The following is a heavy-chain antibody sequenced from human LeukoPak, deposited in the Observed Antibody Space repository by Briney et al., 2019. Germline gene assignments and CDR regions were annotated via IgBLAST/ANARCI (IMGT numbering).Heavy chain of an antibody. D-gene: IGHD6-13*01. CDR2: IYPGDSDT. CDR3: ARPGSSSRYSSLGAFDI. J-gene: IGHJ3*02. Sequence: GESLKISCKGSGYSFTSYWIGWVRQMPGKGLEWMGIIYPGDSDTRYSPSFQGQATISADKSISTAYLQWSSLKASDTAMYYCARPGSSSRYSSLGAFDIWGQGTMVTVSS. V-gene: IGHV5-51*01. CDR1: GYSFTSYW.